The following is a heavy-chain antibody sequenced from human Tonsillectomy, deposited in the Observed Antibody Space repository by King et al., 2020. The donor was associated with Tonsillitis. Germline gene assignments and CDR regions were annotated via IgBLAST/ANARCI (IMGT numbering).Heavy chain of an antibody. Sequence: VQLVQSGAEVKKPGESLRISCKGSGYSLTSYWINWVRQMPGKGLEWMGRIDPSDSYTKYSPSFQGHVTISADNSISTAYLQWSSLKASDTAMYYCATRYYYDSSGPDINYYYYMDVWGKGTTVTVSS. CDR1: GYSLTSYW. CDR3: ATRYYYDSSGPDINYYYYMDV. CDR2: IDPSDSYT. D-gene: IGHD3-22*01. V-gene: IGHV5-10-1*03. J-gene: IGHJ6*03.